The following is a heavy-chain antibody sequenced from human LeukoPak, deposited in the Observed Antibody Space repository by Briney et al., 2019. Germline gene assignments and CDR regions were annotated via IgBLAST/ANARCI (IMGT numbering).Heavy chain of an antibody. CDR2: NYYSGST. CDR1: GGSISSYY. V-gene: IGHV4-59*08. D-gene: IGHD3-16*01. J-gene: IGHJ4*02. CDR3: ARHGTPGLPDY. Sequence: PSETLSLTCTVSGGSISSYYWSWIRQPPGKGLEWIGYNYYSGSTNYNPSLKSRVTISVDTSKNQFSLKLSSVTAADTAVYYCARHGTPGLPDYWGQGTLVTVSS.